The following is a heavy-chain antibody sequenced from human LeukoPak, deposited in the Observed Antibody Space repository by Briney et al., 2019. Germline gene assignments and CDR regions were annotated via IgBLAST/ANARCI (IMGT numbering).Heavy chain of an antibody. D-gene: IGHD2-15*01. V-gene: IGHV1-69*13. CDR2: IIPIFGTA. Sequence: SSVNVSCKASGGTFSIYAISWVRQAPGQGREWMGVIIPIFGTANYVQKFQCRVTITADESTRTAYLELSSLRSEDTAVYYCAKTRTDCSGGNCYSPFGYWGQGTLVTVSS. CDR3: AKTRTDCSGGNCYSPFGY. CDR1: GGTFSIYA. J-gene: IGHJ4*02.